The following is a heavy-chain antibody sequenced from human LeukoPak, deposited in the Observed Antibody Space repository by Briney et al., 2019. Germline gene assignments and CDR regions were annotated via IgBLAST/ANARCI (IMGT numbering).Heavy chain of an antibody. Sequence: GGSLRLSCAASGFTFSSYGMHWVRQTPGKGLEWVAFIRYDGSNKYYPDSVKGRFTISRDNSKNTLYLQMNSLRAEDTAVYYCAKDRMVRGVNPFDFWGQGTLVTVSS. D-gene: IGHD3-10*01. J-gene: IGHJ4*02. V-gene: IGHV3-30*02. CDR3: AKDRMVRGVNPFDF. CDR2: IRYDGSNK. CDR1: GFTFSSYG.